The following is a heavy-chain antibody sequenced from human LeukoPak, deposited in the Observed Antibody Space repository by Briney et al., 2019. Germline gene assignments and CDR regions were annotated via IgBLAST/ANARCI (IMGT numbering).Heavy chain of an antibody. V-gene: IGHV1-69*05. Sequence: ASVKVSCKASGGTFSSYAISWVRQAPGQGLEWMGGIIPIFGTANYAQKFQGRVTITTDESTSTAYMELSSLRSEDTAVYYCVRGPGYYPYYFDYWGQGTLVTVSS. CDR3: VRGPGYYPYYFDY. CDR1: GGTFSSYA. D-gene: IGHD3-22*01. J-gene: IGHJ4*02. CDR2: IIPIFGTA.